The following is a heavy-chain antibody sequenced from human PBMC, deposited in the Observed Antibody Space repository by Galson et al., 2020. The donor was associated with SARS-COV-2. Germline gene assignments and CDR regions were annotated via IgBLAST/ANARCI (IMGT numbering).Heavy chain of an antibody. V-gene: IGHV5-51*01. J-gene: IGHJ4*02. CDR2: IYPGDSDN. CDR3: ARDALWFGESHPDY. Sequence: GESLKISCKGSGYSFTSYWIGWVRQMPGKGLEWMGIIYPGDSDNRYSTSFQGQVTISADKSISTAYLQWSSLKASDTAMYYCARDALWFGESHPDYWGQGTLVTVSS. CDR1: GYSFTSYW. D-gene: IGHD3-10*01.